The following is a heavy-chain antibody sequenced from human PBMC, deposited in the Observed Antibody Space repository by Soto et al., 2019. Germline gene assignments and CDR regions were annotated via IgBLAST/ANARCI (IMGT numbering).Heavy chain of an antibody. Sequence: ASVEVSCTGSGATFSSYAISSVRQAPGQGLEWMGRIIPNCGGTSYAQKFQGRVTMTRATSIITAYMELSRLSSDDTAVSFCAKIGSLFRPSLGYFDNCGQGTLVTVS. V-gene: IGHV1-2*02. D-gene: IGHD1-1*01. CDR1: GATFSSYA. CDR2: IIPNCGGT. J-gene: IGHJ4*02. CDR3: AKIGSLFRPSLGYFDN.